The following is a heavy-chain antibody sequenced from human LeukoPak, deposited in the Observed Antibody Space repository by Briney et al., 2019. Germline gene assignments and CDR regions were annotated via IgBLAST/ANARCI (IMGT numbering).Heavy chain of an antibody. V-gene: IGHV3-7*01. CDR2: IKQDGSEK. Sequence: GGSLRLSCAASGFTFSSYWMSWVRQAPGKGLQRVANIKQDGSEKYYVDSAKGRFTISRDNAKNSLYLQMNSLRAEDTAVYYCAKDLSSGLNWFDPWGQGTLVTVSS. D-gene: IGHD6-19*01. J-gene: IGHJ5*02. CDR1: GFTFSSYW. CDR3: AKDLSSGLNWFDP.